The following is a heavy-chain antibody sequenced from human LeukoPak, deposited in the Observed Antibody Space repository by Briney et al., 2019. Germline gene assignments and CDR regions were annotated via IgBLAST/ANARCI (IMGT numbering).Heavy chain of an antibody. J-gene: IGHJ4*02. V-gene: IGHV3-48*01. CDR1: GFTFSDYP. Sequence: GGSLRLSCAASGFTFSDYPMNWVRQAPGKGLEWVSYISASTILYAESVKGRFTISRDNAKNSLFLQMNSLRVEDTAVYYCARTVNTVVSFDYLGQGTLVTVSS. CDR3: ARTVNTVVSFDY. CDR2: ISASTI. D-gene: IGHD4-23*01.